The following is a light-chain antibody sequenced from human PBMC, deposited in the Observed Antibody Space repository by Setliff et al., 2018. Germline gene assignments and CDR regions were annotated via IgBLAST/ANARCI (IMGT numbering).Light chain of an antibody. Sequence: QSVLTQPPSASGSPGQSVTISCTGTSSDVGGYNYVSWYQQHPGKAPKLMIYEVSKRPSGVPDRFSGSKSGNTASLIVSGLQAEDEADYYCSSYAGSNNFPYVFGTGTKSPS. CDR2: EVS. CDR1: SSDVGGYNY. V-gene: IGLV2-8*01. CDR3: SSYAGSNNFPYV. J-gene: IGLJ1*01.